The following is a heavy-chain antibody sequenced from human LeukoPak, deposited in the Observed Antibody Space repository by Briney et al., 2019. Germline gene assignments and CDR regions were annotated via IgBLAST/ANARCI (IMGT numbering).Heavy chain of an antibody. J-gene: IGHJ4*02. D-gene: IGHD6-13*01. V-gene: IGHV4-61*01. CDR1: GASVTSGIYY. CDR2: MHHSGST. CDR3: AGVRTAGTGPDC. Sequence: SETLSLTCTVSGASVTSGIYYWSCIRQPPAKGLEWIGFMHHSGSTSHHPSLQNRVTMSVDTSKNQLSLKLTSATAADTAMYFCAGVRTAGTGPDCWGQGTLVTVSS.